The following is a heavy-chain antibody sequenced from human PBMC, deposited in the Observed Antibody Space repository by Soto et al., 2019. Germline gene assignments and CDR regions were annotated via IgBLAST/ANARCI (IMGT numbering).Heavy chain of an antibody. Sequence: EVQVVESGGGLVKPGGSLRLSCAASGFTFSNAWMSWVRLAPGKGLEWVGRIKSKTDGGTTDYVAPVKGRFTISRDDSKDTLYLQMNSLKTEDTAVYYCTSSGHSYAYFRNWGQGTLVTVSS. CDR2: IKSKTDGGTT. V-gene: IGHV3-15*01. D-gene: IGHD5-18*01. J-gene: IGHJ4*02. CDR1: GFTFSNAW. CDR3: TSSGHSYAYFRN.